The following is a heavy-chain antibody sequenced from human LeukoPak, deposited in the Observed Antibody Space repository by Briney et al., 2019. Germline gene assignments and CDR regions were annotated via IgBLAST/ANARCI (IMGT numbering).Heavy chain of an antibody. J-gene: IGHJ3*02. V-gene: IGHV1-46*01. D-gene: IGHD5-24*01. Sequence: ASVKVSCKASGYTFPNHYMHWVRQAPGQGLEWMGIINPSGGSSSYAQKFQGRVTMTRDTSTSTVYMELSSLRSEDTAVYYCAREGMATIFDAFDIWGQGTMVTVSS. CDR2: INPSGGSS. CDR3: AREGMATIFDAFDI. CDR1: GYTFPNHY.